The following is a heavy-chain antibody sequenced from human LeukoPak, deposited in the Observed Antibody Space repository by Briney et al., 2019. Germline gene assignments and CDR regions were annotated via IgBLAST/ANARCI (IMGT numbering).Heavy chain of an antibody. CDR1: GFTFDDYG. CDR2: ISGSGGST. V-gene: IGHV3-23*01. Sequence: PGGSLRLSCAASGFTFDDYGMSWVRQAPGKGLEWVSTISGSGGSTYYADSVKGRFTISRDNSKNTLYLQMNSLRAEDTAVYYCANRAVAGPPLYFDYWGQGTLVTVSS. CDR3: ANRAVAGPPLYFDY. J-gene: IGHJ4*02. D-gene: IGHD6-19*01.